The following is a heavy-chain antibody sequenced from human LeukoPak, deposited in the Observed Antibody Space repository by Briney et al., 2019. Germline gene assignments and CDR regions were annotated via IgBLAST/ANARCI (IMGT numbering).Heavy chain of an antibody. V-gene: IGHV1-69*04. D-gene: IGHD3-9*01. CDR1: GGTFSSYA. CDR3: ASDRPSTYYATLTDPEHAFDI. Sequence: SVKVSCKACGGTFSSYAISWVRQAAGQGREWMGRIIPFLGIATYAQKFQGRVTITAEESRRAAYMEPGGLRSEDTPVYYCASDRPSTYYATLTDPEHAFDIWGQGTMVTVSS. CDR2: IIPFLGIA. J-gene: IGHJ3*02.